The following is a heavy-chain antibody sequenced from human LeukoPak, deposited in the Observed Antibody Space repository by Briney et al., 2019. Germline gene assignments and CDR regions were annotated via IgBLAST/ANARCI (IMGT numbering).Heavy chain of an antibody. V-gene: IGHV1-24*01. D-gene: IGHD3-22*01. Sequence: APVNPSCKLSEHTLTALSMNWVRQAPGKGPGCMGGFDPEDGETIYAQKFQARVTMTEDTSTDSAYMELSSLRYEDTGVYDCATEPRTSPDDRSGYYLGYWGQGTLVSVSS. CDR1: EHTLTALS. CDR3: ATEPRTSPDDRSGYYLGY. CDR2: FDPEDGET. J-gene: IGHJ4*02.